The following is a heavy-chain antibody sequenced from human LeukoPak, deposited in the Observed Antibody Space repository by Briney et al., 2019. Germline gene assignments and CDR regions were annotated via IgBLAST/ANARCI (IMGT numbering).Heavy chain of an antibody. CDR1: GFTFTSST. CDR3: AAVRSSYYYYGMDV. J-gene: IGHJ6*02. CDR2: IVVGSGNT. V-gene: IGHV1-58*02. D-gene: IGHD6-6*01. Sequence: GTSVKVSFKASGFTFTSSTMQWVRQARGQRLEWIGWIVVGSGNTHYAQKFQERVTITRDMSTSTAYMELSSLRSEDTAVYYCAAVRSSYYYYGMDVWGQGTTVTVSS.